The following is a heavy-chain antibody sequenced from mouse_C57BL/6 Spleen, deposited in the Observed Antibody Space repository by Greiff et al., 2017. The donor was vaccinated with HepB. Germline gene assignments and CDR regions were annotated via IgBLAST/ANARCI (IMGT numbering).Heavy chain of an antibody. J-gene: IGHJ1*03. D-gene: IGHD2-1*01. V-gene: IGHV5-12*01. CDR3: ARQYGNYWYFDV. Sequence: EVKLQESGGGLVQPGGSLKLSCAASGFTFSDYYMYWVRQTPEKRLEWVAYISNGGGSTYYPDTVKGRFTISRDNAKNTLYLQMSRLKSEDTAMYYCARQYGNYWYFDVWGTRTTVTVSS. CDR1: GFTFSDYY. CDR2: ISNGGGST.